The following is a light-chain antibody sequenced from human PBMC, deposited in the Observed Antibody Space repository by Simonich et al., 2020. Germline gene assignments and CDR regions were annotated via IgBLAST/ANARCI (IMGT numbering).Light chain of an antibody. J-gene: IGLJ2*01. CDR3: CSYAGSSTSVV. V-gene: IGLV2-23*01. Sequence: QSALTQPASVSGSPGQSITISCTGTSSDVGSYNLVSWYQQHPGKAPKLMIYEGSKRPSGVSNRFSGSKSGNTAYRTISGLQAEDEADYYCCSYAGSSTSVVFGGGTKLTVL. CDR2: EGS. CDR1: SSDVGSYNL.